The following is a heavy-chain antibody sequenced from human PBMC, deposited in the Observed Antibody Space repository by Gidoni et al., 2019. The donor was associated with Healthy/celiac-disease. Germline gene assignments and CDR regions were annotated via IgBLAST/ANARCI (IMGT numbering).Heavy chain of an antibody. Sequence: QVQLVQSGAEVKKPGASVKVSCQASGYTFTSYYMHCVRQAPGQGLEWMGIINPSGGSTSYAQKFQGRVNITRDTSTSTVYMELSSLRSEDTAVYYCARGNDYGDYFGFWGQGTLVTVSS. CDR3: ARGNDYGDYFGF. V-gene: IGHV1-46*01. CDR2: INPSGGST. D-gene: IGHD4-17*01. CDR1: GYTFTSYY. J-gene: IGHJ4*02.